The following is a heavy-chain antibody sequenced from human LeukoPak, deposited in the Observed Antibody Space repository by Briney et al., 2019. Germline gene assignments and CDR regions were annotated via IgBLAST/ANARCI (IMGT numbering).Heavy chain of an antibody. CDR3: ARDLDYGDDY. Sequence: GGSLRLSCAASGFTFTNYWMTWVRQAPGKGLEWVSSISSSSSYIYYADSVKGRFTISRDNAKNSLYLQMNSLRAEDTAVYYCARDLDYGDDYWGQGTLVTVSS. CDR1: GFTFTNYW. D-gene: IGHD4-17*01. V-gene: IGHV3-21*01. CDR2: ISSSSSYI. J-gene: IGHJ4*02.